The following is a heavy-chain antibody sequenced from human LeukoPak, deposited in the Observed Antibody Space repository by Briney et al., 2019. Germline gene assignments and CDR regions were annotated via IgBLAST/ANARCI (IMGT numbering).Heavy chain of an antibody. CDR2: INPNSGGT. D-gene: IGHD6-13*01. Sequence: ASVKVSCKASGYTFTYQWIHWVRQAPGQGLEWLGFINPNSGGTNHAQKFEGRIAMTTDTSINTGYMEMTRLTSDDTAVYYCARAHSSLRLYHFDYWGQGNLVTASS. CDR1: GYTFTYQW. J-gene: IGHJ4*02. V-gene: IGHV1-2*02. CDR3: ARAHSSLRLYHFDY.